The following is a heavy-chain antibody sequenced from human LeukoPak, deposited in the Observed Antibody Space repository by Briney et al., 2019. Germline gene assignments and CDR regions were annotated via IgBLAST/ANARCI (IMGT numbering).Heavy chain of an antibody. D-gene: IGHD3-10*01. CDR3: ARGREVVRGVPNWFDP. CDR2: IWYDGSNK. J-gene: IGHJ5*02. Sequence: PGRSLRLSCAASGFTFSSYGMHWVRQAPGKGLEWVAVIWYDGSNKYYADSVKGRFTISRDNSKNTLYLQMNSLRAEDTAVYYCARGREVVRGVPNWFDPWGQGTLVTVSS. CDR1: GFTFSSYG. V-gene: IGHV3-30*19.